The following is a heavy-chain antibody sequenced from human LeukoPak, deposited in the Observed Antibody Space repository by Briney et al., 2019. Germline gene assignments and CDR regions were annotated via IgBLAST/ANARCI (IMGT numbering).Heavy chain of an antibody. V-gene: IGHV3-23*03. Sequence: PGGSLRLSCVASGFTFSDYAMNWVRQAPGKGLEWVSIIFGAGKNTTYYADSVKGRFTVSRDDAKNSLYLQMNSLRAEDTAVYSCPRVPVYIVATSACDYCGQAPLVTV. CDR2: IFGAGKNTT. CDR3: PRVPVYIVATSACDY. D-gene: IGHD5-12*01. CDR1: GFTFSDYA. J-gene: IGHJ4*02.